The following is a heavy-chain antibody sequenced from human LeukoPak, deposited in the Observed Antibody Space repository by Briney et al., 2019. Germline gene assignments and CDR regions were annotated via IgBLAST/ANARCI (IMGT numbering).Heavy chain of an antibody. CDR3: ATDTGHGYFES. CDR2: IRQEGSKK. Sequence: GGSLRLSCAASGFIFSNYWMSWLRQAPGKGLEWVANIRQEGSKKNYVDSVEGRFTISRDNAQNSVYLQMTSLRAEDTAVYHCATDTGHGYFESWGQGTLVTVSS. D-gene: IGHD4-17*01. CDR1: GFIFSNYW. J-gene: IGHJ4*02. V-gene: IGHV3-7*01.